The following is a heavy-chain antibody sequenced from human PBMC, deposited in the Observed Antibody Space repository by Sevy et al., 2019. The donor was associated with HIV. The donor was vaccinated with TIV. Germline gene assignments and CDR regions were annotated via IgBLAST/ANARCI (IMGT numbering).Heavy chain of an antibody. V-gene: IGHV4-39*01. J-gene: IGHJ6*02. CDR2: IYYSGST. D-gene: IGHD5-12*01. CDR1: GGSISSSSYY. Sequence: SETLSLTCTVSGGSISSSSYYWGWIRQPPGKGLEWIGSIYYSGSTYYNPSLKSQVTISVDTSKNQFSLKLSSVTAADTAVYYCARHAGVDSGYDTLFDYYYGMDVWGQGTTVTVSS. CDR3: ARHAGVDSGYDTLFDYYYGMDV.